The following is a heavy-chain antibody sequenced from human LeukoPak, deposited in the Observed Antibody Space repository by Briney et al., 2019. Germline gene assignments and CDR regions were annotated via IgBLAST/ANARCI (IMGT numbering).Heavy chain of an antibody. J-gene: IGHJ4*02. CDR2: VSYDGSIK. CDR1: GFTFSSYA. Sequence: GSLRLSYAASGFTFSSYAMHWVRPAPGKGEGWVAVVSYDGSIKYYSDSVKGRFTISRDNSKNTLYLQMNSLRVEDTAVYFCAKLRGTAAGDYWGQGTLATVSS. CDR3: AKLRGTAAGDY. V-gene: IGHV3-30*18. D-gene: IGHD6-13*01.